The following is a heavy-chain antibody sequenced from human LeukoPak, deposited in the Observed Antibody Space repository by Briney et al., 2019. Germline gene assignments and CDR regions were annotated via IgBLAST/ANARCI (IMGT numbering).Heavy chain of an antibody. J-gene: IGHJ6*02. Sequence: ASVKVSCKASGFTFTSYDITWVRQAPGQGLEWMGWMTPKSGNTGYAQKFQGRVTMTRNTSTSTAYMELSSLRSDDTAVYYCASVYYGSWMDVWGQGTTVTVSS. CDR3: ASVYYGSWMDV. CDR1: GFTFTSYD. CDR2: MTPKSGNT. D-gene: IGHD3-10*01. V-gene: IGHV1-8*01.